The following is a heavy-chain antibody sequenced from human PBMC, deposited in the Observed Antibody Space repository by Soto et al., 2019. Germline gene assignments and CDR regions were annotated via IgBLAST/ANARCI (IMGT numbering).Heavy chain of an antibody. CDR2: ISAYNGNT. CDR3: ARVAGYCVSPSCHDY. CDR1: GYTFTNYG. D-gene: IGHD2-2*01. J-gene: IGHJ4*02. V-gene: IGHV1-18*01. Sequence: QVQLVQSGAEVKKPGASVKVSCKASGYTFTNYGISWVRQAPGQGLEWMGWISAYNGNTDYAQKLQGRVTMTTDTSTSTAYMELRSLRSDDTAVYSCARVAGYCVSPSCHDYWGQGTLVTVSS.